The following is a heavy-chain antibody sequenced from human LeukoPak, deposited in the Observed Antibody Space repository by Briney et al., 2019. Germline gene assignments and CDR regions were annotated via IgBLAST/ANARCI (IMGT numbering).Heavy chain of an antibody. CDR2: ISSSGSTI. V-gene: IGHV3-11*01. Sequence: GGSLRLSCAASGFTFSDYYMSWIRQAPGKGLEWVSYISSSGSTIYYADSVKGRFTISRDNAKNSLYLQMNSLRAEDTAVYYCARDRAVAGTFWFDPWGQGTQVTVSS. J-gene: IGHJ5*02. D-gene: IGHD6-19*01. CDR1: GFTFSDYY. CDR3: ARDRAVAGTFWFDP.